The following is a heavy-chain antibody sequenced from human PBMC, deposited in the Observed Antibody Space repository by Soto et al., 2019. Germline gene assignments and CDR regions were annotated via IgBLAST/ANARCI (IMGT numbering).Heavy chain of an antibody. CDR2: INAGNGNT. CDR3: ARSIVVVTAADY. D-gene: IGHD2-21*02. Sequence: QVQLVQSGAEVKKPGASVKVSCKASGYTFTSDAMHWVRQATGQRLEWMGWINAGNGNTKYSQKFQGRVTITRDTSASTAYMELSSRRYEDTAVYYCARSIVVVTAADYWGQGTLVTVSS. V-gene: IGHV1-3*01. CDR1: GYTFTSDA. J-gene: IGHJ4*02.